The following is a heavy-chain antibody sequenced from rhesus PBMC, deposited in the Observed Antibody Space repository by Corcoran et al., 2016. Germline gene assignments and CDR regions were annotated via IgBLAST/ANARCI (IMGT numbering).Heavy chain of an antibody. CDR1: GGSISDDYY. V-gene: IGHV4-106*01. Sequence: QVQLQESGPGLVKPSETLSLPFAVSGGSISDDYYWSWIRQPPGKGLEWIGYIYGSGWGTKYNHSLKNRVTSSITTSKNQLSMKLSAGTAADTAVYYWSRADSSGWSGRENSLDVWGRGVLVTVSS. CDR3: SRADSSGWSGRENSLDV. J-gene: IGHJ5-2*02. CDR2: IYGSGWGT. D-gene: IGHD6S26*01.